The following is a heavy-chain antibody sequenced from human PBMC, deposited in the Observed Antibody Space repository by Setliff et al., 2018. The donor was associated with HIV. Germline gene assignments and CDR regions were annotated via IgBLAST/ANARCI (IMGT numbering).Heavy chain of an antibody. J-gene: IGHJ3*01. Sequence: SETLSLTCTVSGGSININNYYWGWIRQPPGKGLEWIGSIYYSGATYYKPSLKSRLTISRDNAKNSLYLQMDSLRAEDTAVYYCVRDDKWAFDLWGQGTMVTVSS. CDR1: GGSININNYY. CDR2: IYYSGAT. CDR3: VRDDKWAFDL. V-gene: IGHV4-39*02. D-gene: IGHD1-26*01.